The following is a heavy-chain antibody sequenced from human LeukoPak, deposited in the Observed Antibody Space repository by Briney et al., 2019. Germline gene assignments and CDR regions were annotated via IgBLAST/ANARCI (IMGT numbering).Heavy chain of an antibody. V-gene: IGHV4-4*07. CDR3: ARGTYSSGSRTFDY. Sequence: NPSETLSLTCSVSGGSISSYYWSWIRQPAGKGLEWIGRIYSSGSTSYNPSLKSRVTMSVDTSKNQFSLKLNSVTAADTAVYYCARGTYSSGSRTFDYWGQGTLVTVSS. CDR1: GGSISSYY. J-gene: IGHJ4*02. D-gene: IGHD6-19*01. CDR2: IYSSGST.